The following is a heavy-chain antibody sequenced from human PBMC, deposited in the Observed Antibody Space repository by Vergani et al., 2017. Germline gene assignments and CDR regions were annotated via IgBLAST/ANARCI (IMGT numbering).Heavy chain of an antibody. CDR2: ISPGASTV. J-gene: IGHJ6*01. V-gene: IGHV3-11*04. Sequence: LEESGGGSAKPGVSLRLSCAASGFKFSDHYMSWIRQAPGKGLEWVSHISPGASTVSYTDSVTGRFTVSRDNDNNSLTLDMTTLRVEDTAVYYCAKNPGISTTRHYYAMDVWRQGTTVSDSS. D-gene: IGHD1-1*01. CDR3: AKNPGISTTRHYYAMDV. CDR1: GFKFSDHY.